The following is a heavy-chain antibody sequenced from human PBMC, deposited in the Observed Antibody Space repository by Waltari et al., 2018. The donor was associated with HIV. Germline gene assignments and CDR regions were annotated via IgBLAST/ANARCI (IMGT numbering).Heavy chain of an antibody. V-gene: IGHV4-39*01. CDR3: ASIAPIFGVVNNWFDP. CDR1: GGSISSSSYY. D-gene: IGHD3-3*01. CDR2: IYYSGST. Sequence: QLQLQESGPGLVKPSATLSLTCTVSGGSISSSSYYWGRSRQPPGKGLEGIGSIYYSGSTYYHPSLKSRVTISVDTSKNQFSLKLSSVTAADTAVYYCASIAPIFGVVNNWFDPWGQGTLVTVSS. J-gene: IGHJ5*02.